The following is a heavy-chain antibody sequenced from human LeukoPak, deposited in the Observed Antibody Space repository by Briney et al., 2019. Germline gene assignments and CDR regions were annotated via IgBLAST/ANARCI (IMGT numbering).Heavy chain of an antibody. J-gene: IGHJ6*03. V-gene: IGHV3-23*01. CDR2: IGGGGRDT. Sequence: PGGSLRLSSAASGFTFSTYAMSWVRQAPGKGLEWLSTIGGGGRDTFYADSVKGRFTVSRDNSKNTLYLQMSSLRAEDTAVYFCAKNRGANYYNYYMDVWGKGTTVTVSS. CDR1: GFTFSTYA. CDR3: AKNRGANYYNYYMDV. D-gene: IGHD4/OR15-4a*01.